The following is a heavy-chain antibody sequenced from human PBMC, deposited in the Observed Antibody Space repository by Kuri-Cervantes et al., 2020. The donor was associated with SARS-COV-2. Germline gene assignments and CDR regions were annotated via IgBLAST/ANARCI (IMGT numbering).Heavy chain of an antibody. Sequence: GGSLRLSCAASGFTFSSYAMSWVRQAPGKGLEWVSVICGSGTSAYYADSVKGRFTISRDNSKNTLYLQMNSLRAEDTAVYFCAKYPTGTSEYYYDIDVWGQGTMVTVSS. CDR3: AKYPTGTSEYYYDIDV. J-gene: IGHJ6*02. D-gene: IGHD1-1*01. CDR2: ICGSGTSA. V-gene: IGHV3-23*01. CDR1: GFTFSSYA.